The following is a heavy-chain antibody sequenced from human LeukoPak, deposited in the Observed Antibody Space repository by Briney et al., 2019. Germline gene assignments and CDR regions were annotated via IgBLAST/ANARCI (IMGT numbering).Heavy chain of an antibody. D-gene: IGHD4-11*01. Sequence: PSETLSLTCTVSGGSISSYYWSWIRQPPGKGLEWIGYIYYSGSTNYNPSLKSRVTISVDTSKNQFSLKLSSVTAADTAVYYCAKSNSHLTTRFDYWGQGTLVTVSS. CDR2: IYYSGST. CDR1: GGSISSYY. V-gene: IGHV4-59*01. J-gene: IGHJ4*02. CDR3: AKSNSHLTTRFDY.